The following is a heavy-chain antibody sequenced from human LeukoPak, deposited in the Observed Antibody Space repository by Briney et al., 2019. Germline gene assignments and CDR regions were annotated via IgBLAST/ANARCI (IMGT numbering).Heavy chain of an antibody. D-gene: IGHD5-24*01. V-gene: IGHV3-7*01. CDR2: IKQDGSEN. CDR1: GFTFSRYW. CDR3: ARDEMATSYPYYYYGMDV. Sequence: GGSLRLSCAASGFTFSRYWMSWVRQPPGKGLEWVANIKQDGSENYYVDSVKGRFTISRDNAKNSLYLQMNSLRAEDTAVYYCARDEMATSYPYYYYGMDVWGQGTTVTVSS. J-gene: IGHJ6*02.